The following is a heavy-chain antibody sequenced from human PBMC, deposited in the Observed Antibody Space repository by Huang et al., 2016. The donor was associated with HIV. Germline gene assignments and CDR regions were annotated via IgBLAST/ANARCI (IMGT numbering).Heavy chain of an antibody. V-gene: IGHV3-48*01. Sequence: EVQLVESGGALVQPGGSLKLSCVVSGFDFSKYSMNWVRQAPGKGLELVSYISGTSSNIYYADSVKGRFTISRDNAKNSGFLQMRSLRAEDTALYYCARTEMEYYYGSSGYYPDYWGQGTQVTVSS. CDR1: GFDFSKYS. CDR3: ARTEMEYYYGSSGYYPDY. D-gene: IGHD3-22*01. J-gene: IGHJ4*02. CDR2: ISGTSSNI.